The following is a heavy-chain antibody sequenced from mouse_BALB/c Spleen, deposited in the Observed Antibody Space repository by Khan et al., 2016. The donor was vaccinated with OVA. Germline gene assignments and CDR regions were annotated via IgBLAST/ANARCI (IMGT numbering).Heavy chain of an antibody. CDR3: ARVYGGDFDY. CDR2: LSYSGNT. CDR1: AYSITSDYA. V-gene: IGHV3-2*02. J-gene: IGHJ2*02. D-gene: IGHD1-1*01. Sequence: EVQLVVSGPGLVKPSQSLSLTCTVTAYSITSDYAWNWIRQFPGNKLEWMGFLSYSGNTKYNPSPKNRFSITPDPSKNQFFLQLYSMTTEDTAAYSGARVYGGDFDYWGQGTSLTVSS.